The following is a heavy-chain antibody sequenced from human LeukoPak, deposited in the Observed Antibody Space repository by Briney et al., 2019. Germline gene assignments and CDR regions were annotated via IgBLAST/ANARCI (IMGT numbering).Heavy chain of an antibody. V-gene: IGHV3-30*04. Sequence: GRSLRLSCVASEFTFSSYAIHWVRQAPGKGLEGVSVISYDGRTTYLSDSVKGGFSTSRDNSKNTVYLKMNSLRDEDTAVYYCARDPSRLLNGGRLDFWGQGTLVTVSS. CDR2: ISYDGRTT. CDR1: EFTFSSYA. D-gene: IGHD7-27*01. CDR3: ARDPSRLLNGGRLDF. J-gene: IGHJ4*02.